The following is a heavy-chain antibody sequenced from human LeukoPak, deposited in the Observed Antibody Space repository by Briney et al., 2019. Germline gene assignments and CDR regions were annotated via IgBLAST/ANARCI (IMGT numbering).Heavy chain of an antibody. Sequence: SVKVSCKASGGTFSSYAISWLRQAPGQGLEWMGGIIPIFGRANYAQKFQGRVTITADESTSTAYMDLSSLRSEDTAVYYCARGSRDFWSDYYYMDVWGKGTTVTVSS. CDR1: GGTFSSYA. V-gene: IGHV1-69*01. D-gene: IGHD3-3*01. CDR3: ARGSRDFWSDYYYMDV. CDR2: IIPIFGRA. J-gene: IGHJ6*03.